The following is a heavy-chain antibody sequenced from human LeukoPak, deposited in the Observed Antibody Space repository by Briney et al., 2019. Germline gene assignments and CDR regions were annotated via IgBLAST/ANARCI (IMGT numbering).Heavy chain of an antibody. Sequence: SVKVPCKASGGTFSSYSISWVRQAPGQGLDWMGAIIPIFGTANYAQKFQGRVTITADESTSTAYMELSSLRSEDTAVYYCARISIAARPGAGGEDYWGQGTLVTVSS. CDR1: GGTFSSYS. D-gene: IGHD6-6*01. CDR2: IIPIFGTA. V-gene: IGHV1-69*01. CDR3: ARISIAARPGAGGEDY. J-gene: IGHJ4*02.